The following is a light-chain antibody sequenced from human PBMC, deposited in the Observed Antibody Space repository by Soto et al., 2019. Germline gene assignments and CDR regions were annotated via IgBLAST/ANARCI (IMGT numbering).Light chain of an antibody. CDR1: QSVAGS. CDR3: QQRSNRIT. J-gene: IGKJ5*01. V-gene: IGKV3-11*01. Sequence: EFVLTKSRATLSLSPGDRAILSCRASQSVAGSLAWYQQKPGQAPRLLIYDISTRAAAIPARFSGSGSGTDFTLTVSSLEPEDFALYYCQQRSNRITFGQGTRLEIK. CDR2: DIS.